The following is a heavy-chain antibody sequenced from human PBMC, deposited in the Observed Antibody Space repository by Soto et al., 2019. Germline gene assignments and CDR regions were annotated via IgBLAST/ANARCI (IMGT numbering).Heavy chain of an antibody. Sequence: EVQLLESGGGLVQPGGSLRLSFAASGFSFSTYSMAWVRQAPGKGPEWVSGLSHGGAYTFYADSVKGRFTISVDISQNTVYLQMNSLRTEDTAVYYCAKWSGYGDAWGQGTLVTVSS. CDR3: AKWSGYGDA. V-gene: IGHV3-23*01. J-gene: IGHJ4*02. CDR2: LSHGGAYT. CDR1: GFSFSTYS. D-gene: IGHD4-17*01.